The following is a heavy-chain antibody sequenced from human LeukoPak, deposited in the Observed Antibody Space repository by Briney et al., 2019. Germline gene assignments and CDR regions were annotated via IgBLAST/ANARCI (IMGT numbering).Heavy chain of an antibody. CDR1: EFTHSSNY. D-gene: IGHD1-26*01. CDR2: LDGGGNT. J-gene: IGHJ4*02. CDR3: AAGWGAY. V-gene: IGHV3-66*01. Sequence: GGSLRLASASSEFTHSSNYMSWVRHAPGKGLEWVSVLDGGGNTCYADTVKRRFTISRDNSKNTLFLQMSSLRAEDTAVYYCAAGWGAYWGQGALVTVSS.